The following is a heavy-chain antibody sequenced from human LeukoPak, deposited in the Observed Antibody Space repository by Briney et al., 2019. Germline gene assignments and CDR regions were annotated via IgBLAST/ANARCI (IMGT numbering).Heavy chain of an antibody. CDR2: IYYSGNT. CDR3: SRLSYYNYYMDV. V-gene: IGHV4-39*01. Sequence: PSETLSLTCTVSGGSISSNSYYWAWIRQPPGKGLEWIGTIYYSGNTYYNPSLKSLVTISIDTSKNQFSLKLSSVTAADTAVYYSSRLSYYNYYMDVWGKGTTVTVSS. CDR1: GGSISSNSYY. J-gene: IGHJ6*03.